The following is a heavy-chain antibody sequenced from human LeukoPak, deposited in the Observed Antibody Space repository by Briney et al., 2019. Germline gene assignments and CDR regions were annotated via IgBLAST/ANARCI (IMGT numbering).Heavy chain of an antibody. D-gene: IGHD3-22*01. CDR1: GYTFTGYY. Sequence: ASVKVSCKASGYTFTGYYMHWVRQAPGQGLEWIGWINPNSGGTNYAQKFQGWVTMTRDTSISTAYMELSRLRSDDTAVYYCARAPYYYDSSGYYDLDYWGQGTLVTVSS. V-gene: IGHV1-2*04. J-gene: IGHJ4*02. CDR3: ARAPYYYDSSGYYDLDY. CDR2: INPNSGGT.